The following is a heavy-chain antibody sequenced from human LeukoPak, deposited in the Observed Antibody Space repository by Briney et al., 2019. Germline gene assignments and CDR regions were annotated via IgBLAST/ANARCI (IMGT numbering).Heavy chain of an antibody. V-gene: IGHV3-23*01. Sequence: QPGGSLRLSCAATGLTFSSYAMSWVRQGPGRGLEWVSAISGNGASTNYADSVKGRLTISRDNSKNTLYLQMNSLRAEDTAVYYCAKLSFYFDFWGQGTLVTVSS. CDR2: ISGNGAST. J-gene: IGHJ4*02. CDR3: AKLSFYFDF. CDR1: GLTFSSYA.